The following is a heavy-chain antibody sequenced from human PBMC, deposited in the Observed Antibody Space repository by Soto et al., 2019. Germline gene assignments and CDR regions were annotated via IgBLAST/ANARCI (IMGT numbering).Heavy chain of an antibody. CDR3: ARGGVVATMGMDV. Sequence: SESLSLTCAVYGGSFIGYYWSWIRQPPGKGLEWIGEINHSGSTNYNPSLKSRVTISVDTSKNQFSLKLSSVTAADTAVYHCARGGVVATMGMDVWGQGTTVTVSS. V-gene: IGHV4-34*01. CDR2: INHSGST. J-gene: IGHJ6*02. CDR1: GGSFIGYY. D-gene: IGHD2-15*01.